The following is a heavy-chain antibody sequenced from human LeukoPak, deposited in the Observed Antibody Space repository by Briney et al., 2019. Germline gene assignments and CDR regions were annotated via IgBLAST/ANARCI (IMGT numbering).Heavy chain of an antibody. CDR2: IGTADDT. D-gene: IGHD1-26*01. J-gene: IGHJ4*02. CDR1: GFTFSAYD. V-gene: IGHV3-13*01. Sequence: PGGSQRLSCAASGFTFSAYDIHWVRQVPGNGLEWVSAIGTADDTYYVDSVKGRFTISRENAKNSLYLQMKSLRAGDTAVYYCATDPYSGSYYGDFDYWGQGTLVTVSS. CDR3: ATDPYSGSYYGDFDY.